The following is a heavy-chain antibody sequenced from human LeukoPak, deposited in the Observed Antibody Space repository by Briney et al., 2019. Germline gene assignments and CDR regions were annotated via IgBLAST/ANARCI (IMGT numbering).Heavy chain of an antibody. J-gene: IGHJ6*03. CDR3: ARSSYDFWSGYYTSYYYMDV. D-gene: IGHD3-3*01. Sequence: AGSLTLSCAAYGFTFSDYYMGWIRQAQGKGLEWDSYISSSGRTIYYADFVKGRFTISRDNAKNSLYLQMNSLRAEDTAVYYCARSSYDFWSGYYTSYYYMDVWGKGTTVTVSS. CDR1: GFTFSDYY. CDR2: ISSSGRTI. V-gene: IGHV3-11*04.